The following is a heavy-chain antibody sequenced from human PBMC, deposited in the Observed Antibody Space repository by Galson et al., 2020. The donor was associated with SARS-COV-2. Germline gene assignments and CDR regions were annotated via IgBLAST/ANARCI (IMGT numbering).Heavy chain of an antibody. CDR2: FDPEDGET. CDR3: ATTTPLAVAGTSWFDP. Sequence: GASVQVSCKVSGYTLTELSMHWVRQAPGKGLEWMGGFDPEDGETIYAQKFQGRVTMTEDTSTDTAYMELSSLRSEDTAVYYCATTTPLAVAGTSWFDPWGQGTLVTVSS. V-gene: IGHV1-24*01. CDR1: GYTLTELS. D-gene: IGHD6-19*01. J-gene: IGHJ5*02.